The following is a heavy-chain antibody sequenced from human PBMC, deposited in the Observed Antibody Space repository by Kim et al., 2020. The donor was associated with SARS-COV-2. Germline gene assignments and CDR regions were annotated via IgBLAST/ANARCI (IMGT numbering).Heavy chain of an antibody. J-gene: IGHJ3*02. D-gene: IGHD4-17*01. Sequence: GGSLRLSCAASGFTFNNYAMSWVRQAPGKGLEWVSAISSSGANTYYTDSVKGRFTISRDNSKNTVYLQMNSGRDEDTAVYYCAKVRTTVRHISDAFDIWGPGT. V-gene: IGHV3-23*01. CDR1: GFTFNNYA. CDR2: ISSSGANT. CDR3: AKVRTTVRHISDAFDI.